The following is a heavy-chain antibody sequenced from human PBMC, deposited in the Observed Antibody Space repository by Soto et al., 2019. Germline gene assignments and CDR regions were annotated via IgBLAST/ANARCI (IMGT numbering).Heavy chain of an antibody. D-gene: IGHD5-12*01. CDR3: ARVDIVATFFDY. V-gene: IGHV4-31*03. CDR2: IYYSGNT. Sequence: SETLSLTCTVSGGSISSGGYYWSWIRQHPGKGLEWIGYIYYSGNTYYNPSLKSRVTISVDTSKNQFSLKLSSVTAADTAVYYCARVDIVATFFDYWGQGTLVTVSS. CDR1: GGSISSGGYY. J-gene: IGHJ4*02.